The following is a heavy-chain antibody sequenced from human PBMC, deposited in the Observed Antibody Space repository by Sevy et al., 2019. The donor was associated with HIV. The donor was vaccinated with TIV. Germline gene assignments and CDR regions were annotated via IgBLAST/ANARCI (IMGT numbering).Heavy chain of an antibody. CDR1: GFTFTLYA. D-gene: IGHD2-21*02. V-gene: IGHV3-30-3*01. CDR3: ARGAVEYCTDDCYHRFDY. Sequence: GGSLRLSCAASGFTFTLYAIHWVRQAPGKGLEWVALISYSGTNKYYADSVKGRFTISRDDSKNTAYLQMNNLRTDDTAVYSCARGAVEYCTDDCYHRFDYWGQGTQVTVSS. J-gene: IGHJ4*02. CDR2: ISYSGTNK.